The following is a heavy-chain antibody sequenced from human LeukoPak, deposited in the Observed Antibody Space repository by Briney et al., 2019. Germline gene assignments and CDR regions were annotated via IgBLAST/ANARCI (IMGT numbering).Heavy chain of an antibody. CDR1: GGSFSGYY. D-gene: IGHD6-6*01. CDR3: ARGLYSSSAFDY. J-gene: IGHJ4*02. CDR2: INHSGST. Sequence: SETLSLTCAVYGGSFSGYYWSWIRQPPGKGLEWIGEINHSGSTNYNPSLESRVTISVDTSKNQFSLKLSSVTAADTAVYYCARGLYSSSAFDYWGQGTLVTVSS. V-gene: IGHV4-34*01.